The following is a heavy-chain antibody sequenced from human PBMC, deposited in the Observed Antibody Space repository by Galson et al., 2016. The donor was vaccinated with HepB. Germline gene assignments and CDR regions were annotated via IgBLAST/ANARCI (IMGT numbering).Heavy chain of an antibody. D-gene: IGHD2-21*02. Sequence: SETLSLTCSVSGGSLSPYYWTWIRQPPGKGLEWIGFIYYSGYTHYNPSLKSRVTISADTSKNQFSLRLTSVTAADTAVYYCARAGYGVVTSKDYFDFWGQGTLVTVSS. CDR2: IYYSGYT. V-gene: IGHV4-59*01. J-gene: IGHJ4*02. CDR3: ARAGYGVVTSKDYFDF. CDR1: GGSLSPYY.